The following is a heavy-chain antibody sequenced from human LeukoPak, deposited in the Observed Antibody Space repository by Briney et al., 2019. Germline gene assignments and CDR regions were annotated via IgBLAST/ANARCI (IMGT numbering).Heavy chain of an antibody. Sequence: GGSLRLSCAASGFTFSSYEMNWVRQAPGKGLEWVSGISWNSGSIGYADSVKGRFTISRDNAKNSLYLQMNSLRAEDTALYYCAKDAVTMARGGGYGMDVWGQGTTVTVSS. D-gene: IGHD3-10*01. J-gene: IGHJ6*02. CDR2: ISWNSGSI. V-gene: IGHV3-9*01. CDR3: AKDAVTMARGGGYGMDV. CDR1: GFTFSSYE.